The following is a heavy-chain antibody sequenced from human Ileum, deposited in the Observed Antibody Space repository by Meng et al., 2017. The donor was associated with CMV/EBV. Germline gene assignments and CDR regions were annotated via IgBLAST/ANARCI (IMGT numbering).Heavy chain of an antibody. J-gene: IGHJ4*02. CDR2: IIPIFGTA. D-gene: IGHD3-10*01. Sequence: QVQLGQSGAEVKEPGSTVKASCKASGGTFSSDAISWVRQAPGQGLEWMGGIIPIFGTANYAQKFQGRVTITADESTSTAYMELSSLRSEATAVYYCAREKFRGVIGAYFDYWGQGTLVTVSS. CDR1: GGTFSSDA. V-gene: IGHV1-69*12. CDR3: AREKFRGVIGAYFDY.